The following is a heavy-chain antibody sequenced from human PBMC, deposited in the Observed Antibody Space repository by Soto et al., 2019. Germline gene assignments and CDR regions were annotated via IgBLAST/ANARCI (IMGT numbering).Heavy chain of an antibody. Sequence: GASVKVSWEVCGYSITEIFMHWVRQAPGKGLEWMGGFDPVDGVTIYAQKFQGRVTMTEDTSTHTAYMDLSSLRSEDTAGYYCATEGHWGQGTLVTVTS. CDR3: ATEGH. CDR1: GYSITEIF. J-gene: IGHJ4*02. CDR2: FDPVDGVT. V-gene: IGHV1-24*01.